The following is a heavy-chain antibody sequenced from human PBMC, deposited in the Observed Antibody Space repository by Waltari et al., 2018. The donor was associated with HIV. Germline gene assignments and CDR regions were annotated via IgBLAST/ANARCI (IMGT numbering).Heavy chain of an antibody. CDR1: GHSISIAYY. Sequence: QVQLQESGPGLVKPSETLSLTCAVSGHSISIAYYWGWIRQPPGKGLEWIGSIYHNGSTSYYNPSLKSRVTIPLDTSKNHFSLKLRSVTAADTAVYYCAGHLDYGGNLYYFDYWGQGTLVTVSS. CDR3: AGHLDYGGNLYYFDY. CDR2: IYHNGSTS. J-gene: IGHJ4*02. D-gene: IGHD2-21*02. V-gene: IGHV4-38-2*01.